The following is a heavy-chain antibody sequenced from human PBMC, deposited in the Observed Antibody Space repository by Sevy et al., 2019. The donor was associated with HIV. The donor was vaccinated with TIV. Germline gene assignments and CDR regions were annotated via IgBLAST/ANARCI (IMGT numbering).Heavy chain of an antibody. CDR3: ADENAWGRGYS. V-gene: IGHV4-59*08. CDR1: GGSITSLY. CDR2: IYYNGHI. Sequence: SETLSLTCTVSGGSITSLYWNWIRQPPGKGLEWIANIYYNGHINYNPSLKSRVTLSLVTSKNQFSLRLSSVTAADTAMYYCADENAWGRGYSWGQRTLVTVSS. J-gene: IGHJ4*02. D-gene: IGHD1-26*01.